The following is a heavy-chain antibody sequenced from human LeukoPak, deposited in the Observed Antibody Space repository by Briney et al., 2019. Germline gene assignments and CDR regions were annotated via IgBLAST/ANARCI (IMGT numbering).Heavy chain of an antibody. CDR2: IHRSGSP. CDR3: AREILGGFNPGAY. CDR1: LDSTTSNF. J-gene: IGHJ4*02. V-gene: IGHV4-4*02. Sequence: SETLSLTCTVSLDSTTSNFWSWVRQPPGKGLEWIGEIHRSGSPNYNPSLQGRVTISIDRSRNQIVLELSSVTAADTAVYYCAREILGGFNPGAYWGQGTLVTVSS. D-gene: IGHD1-14*01.